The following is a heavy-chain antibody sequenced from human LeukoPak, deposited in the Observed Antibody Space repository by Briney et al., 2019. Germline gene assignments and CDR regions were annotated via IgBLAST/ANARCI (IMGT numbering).Heavy chain of an antibody. Sequence: SETLSLTCTVSGGSISNNTDYWGWIRQPPGKGLEWIGSIYYSGSTYYNPSLTSRVTISGDTSKNQFSLKLSSVTAADTAVYYCARSYYLLIFQFDSWGQGALVTVSS. D-gene: IGHD2/OR15-2a*01. CDR2: IYYSGST. J-gene: IGHJ4*02. CDR1: GGSISNNTDY. CDR3: ARSYYLLIFQFDS. V-gene: IGHV4-39*07.